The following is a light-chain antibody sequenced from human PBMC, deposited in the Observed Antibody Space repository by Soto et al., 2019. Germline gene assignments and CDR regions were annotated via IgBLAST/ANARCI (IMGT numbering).Light chain of an antibody. V-gene: IGKV3-20*01. Sequence: EIVLTQSPGTLSLSPGERATLSCRASQNVDTNYLAWYQQKPGQPPRLLIYGASSRATGIPDRFSGSGSGADFTLSISRLEPEDFAVYYCQHYDTSLRTFGPGTKVDI. CDR1: QNVDTNY. CDR2: GAS. J-gene: IGKJ1*01. CDR3: QHYDTSLRT.